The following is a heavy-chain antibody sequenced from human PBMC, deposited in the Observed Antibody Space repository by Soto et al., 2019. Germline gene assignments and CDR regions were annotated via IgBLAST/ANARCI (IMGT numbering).Heavy chain of an antibody. CDR2: ISGSGGDT. J-gene: IGHJ3*02. V-gene: IGHV3-23*01. CDR3: AKHPNSISDAFDI. CDR1: GFIFSNYA. Sequence: GGSLRLSCAASGFIFSNYAMNWVRQAPGKGLEWVSAISGSGGDTYYGDSVKGRFTISRDNSKNTLYLQMNSLRAEDTAVYYCAKHPNSISDAFDIWGQGTVVTVSS. D-gene: IGHD1-1*01.